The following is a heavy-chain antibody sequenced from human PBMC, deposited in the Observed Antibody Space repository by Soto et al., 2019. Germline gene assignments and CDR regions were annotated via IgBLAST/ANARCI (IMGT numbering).Heavy chain of an antibody. CDR3: AKDGYNWIVDY. D-gene: IGHD1-20*01. CDR2: ISYDGSNK. V-gene: IGHV3-30*18. Sequence: QVQLVESGGGVVQPGRSLRLSCAASGFTFSSYGMHWVRQAPGKGLEWVAVISYDGSNKYYADSVKGRFTISRDNYKNTLYLQMNSLRAEDTAVYYCAKDGYNWIVDYWGQGTLVTVSS. CDR1: GFTFSSYG. J-gene: IGHJ4*02.